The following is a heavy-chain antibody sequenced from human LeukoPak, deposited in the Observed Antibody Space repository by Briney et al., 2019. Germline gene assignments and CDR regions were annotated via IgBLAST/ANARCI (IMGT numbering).Heavy chain of an antibody. J-gene: IGHJ4*02. CDR2: ISASGGST. CDR3: AKDQRWELPHYLDS. V-gene: IGHV3-23*01. CDR1: GFTFSSSA. Sequence: GGSLRLSCAASGFTFSSSAMSWVRQAPGKGLEWVSGISASGGSTNYADSVRGRFTISRDNSKNTLYVQMNSLRDEDTALYYCAKDQRWELPHYLDSWGQGTLVTVSS. D-gene: IGHD1-26*01.